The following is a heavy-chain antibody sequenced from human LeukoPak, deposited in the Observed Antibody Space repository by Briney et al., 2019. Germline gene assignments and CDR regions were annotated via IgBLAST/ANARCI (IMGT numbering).Heavy chain of an antibody. CDR1: GGSFSNYY. CDR3: ARGPYSYDSSGAFDI. CDR2: INHSGST. D-gene: IGHD3-22*01. V-gene: IGHV4-34*01. J-gene: IGHJ3*02. Sequence: SETLSLTCAVYGGSFSNYYWSWIRQPPGKGLEWIGEINHSGSTYYNPSLKSRVTISVDTSKNQFSLKLSSVTAADTAVYFCARGPYSYDSSGAFDIWGQGTMVTVSS.